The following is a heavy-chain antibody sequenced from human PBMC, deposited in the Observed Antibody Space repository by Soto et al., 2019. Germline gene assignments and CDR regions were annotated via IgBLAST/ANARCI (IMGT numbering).Heavy chain of an antibody. CDR1: GCSISSGGYS. V-gene: IGHV4-30-2*01. CDR3: ARVPSP. CDR2: IYHSGST. Sequence: QLQLQESGSGLVKPSQTLSLTCAVSGCSISSGGYSLSWVRQPPGKGLEWIGYIYHSGSTYYNPSPESRFTISVDRSKNQFSLTLISVTAGEKAVYYCARVPSPWGQGTLVTVSS. J-gene: IGHJ5*02.